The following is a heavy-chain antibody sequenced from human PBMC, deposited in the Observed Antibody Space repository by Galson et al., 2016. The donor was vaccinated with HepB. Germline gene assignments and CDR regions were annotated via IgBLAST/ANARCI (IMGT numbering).Heavy chain of an antibody. CDR3: ARDYHEYCTITSCRMVGFDY. V-gene: IGHV1-46*01. Sequence: SVKVSCKASGYTFTSYYMHWVRQAPGQRLEWMGIINPSGGGTTYAQKFQGRVTMTRDTSTSIVYMELSSLRSDDTAMYYCARDYHEYCTITSCRMVGFDYWGQGTLVTVSS. D-gene: IGHD2-2*01. CDR2: INPSGGGT. J-gene: IGHJ4*02. CDR1: GYTFTSYY.